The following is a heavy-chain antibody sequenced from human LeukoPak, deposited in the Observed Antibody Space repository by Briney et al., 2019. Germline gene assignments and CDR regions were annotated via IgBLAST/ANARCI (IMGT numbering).Heavy chain of an antibody. V-gene: IGHV4-59*12. D-gene: IGHD2-15*01. CDR2: IYYGGST. J-gene: IGHJ6*02. CDR3: ATDGYCSGGSCDPYYYYGMDV. Sequence: SETLSLTCTVSGGSISSYYWSWIRQPPGKGLEWIGYIYYGGSTNYNPSLKSRVTISVDTSKNQFSLKLSSVTAADTAVYYCATDGYCSGGSCDPYYYYGMDVWGQGTTVTVSS. CDR1: GGSISSYY.